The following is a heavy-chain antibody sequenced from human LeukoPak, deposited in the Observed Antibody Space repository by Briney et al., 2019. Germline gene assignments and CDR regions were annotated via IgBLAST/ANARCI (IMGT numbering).Heavy chain of an antibody. CDR3: ASNRAGTGGYADY. Sequence: SETLSLTCAVYGGSFSGYYWSWIRQPPGKGLEWIGEINHSGSTNYNPSLKSRVTISVHTSKNQFSLKLSSVTAADTAVYYCASNRAGTGGYADYWGQGTLVTVSS. CDR2: INHSGST. D-gene: IGHD6-13*01. V-gene: IGHV4-34*01. CDR1: GGSFSGYY. J-gene: IGHJ4*02.